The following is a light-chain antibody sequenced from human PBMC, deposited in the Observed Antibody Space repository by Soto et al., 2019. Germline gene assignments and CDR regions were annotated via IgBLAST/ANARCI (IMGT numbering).Light chain of an antibody. CDR1: SSDVGSYNL. CDR2: EGS. V-gene: IGLV2-23*01. CDR3: CSYAGSRV. J-gene: IGLJ1*01. Sequence: QSALTQPASVSGSPGQSITISCTGTSSDVGSYNLVSWYQQHPGKAPKLMIYEGSKRPSGASNRFSGSKSGNTASLTISGLQAEDEADYYCCSYAGSRVFGTGTKLTVL.